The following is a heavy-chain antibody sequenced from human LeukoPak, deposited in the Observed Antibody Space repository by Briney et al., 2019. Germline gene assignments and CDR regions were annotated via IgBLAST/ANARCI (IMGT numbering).Heavy chain of an antibody. CDR3: ARSDSYTWFDP. CDR1: GYTFTDFY. V-gene: IGHV1-2*02. D-gene: IGHD2-21*01. CDR2: INPDNGVT. J-gene: IGHJ5*02. Sequence: ASVKVSCKASGYTFTDFYIHWMRQAPGQGLEWMGWINPDNGVTAYAQKFQGRVTMTRDTSISAVYVELSRLRPDDTAVYYCARSDSYTWFDPWGQGTLVTVSS.